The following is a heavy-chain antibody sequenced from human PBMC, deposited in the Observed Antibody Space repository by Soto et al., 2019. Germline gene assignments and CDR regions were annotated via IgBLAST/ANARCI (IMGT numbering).Heavy chain of an antibody. Sequence: ASVKVSCKASGYTFTGYHMHWVRQAPGQGLEWMGWIHPNSGGTSYAQKFQGRVTMTRDTSIGTAYMELSRLRSDDTAVYYCARILSEEVGALHYWGQGTLVTVSS. CDR3: ARILSEEVGALHY. CDR1: GYTFTGYH. CDR2: IHPNSGGT. J-gene: IGHJ4*02. V-gene: IGHV1-2*02. D-gene: IGHD1-26*01.